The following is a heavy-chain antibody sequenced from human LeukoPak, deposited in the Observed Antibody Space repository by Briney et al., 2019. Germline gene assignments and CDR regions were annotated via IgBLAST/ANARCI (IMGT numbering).Heavy chain of an antibody. CDR3: ARDNYKGEPGDILTWNWFDP. Sequence: PGGSLRLSCAASGFTFSSYGMHWVRQAPGKGLEWVAVISYDGSNKYYADSVKGRFTISRDNSKNTLYLQMNSLRAEDSAVYYCARDNYKGEPGDILTWNWFDPWGQGTLVTVSS. D-gene: IGHD3-9*01. V-gene: IGHV3-30*03. CDR2: ISYDGSNK. CDR1: GFTFSSYG. J-gene: IGHJ5*02.